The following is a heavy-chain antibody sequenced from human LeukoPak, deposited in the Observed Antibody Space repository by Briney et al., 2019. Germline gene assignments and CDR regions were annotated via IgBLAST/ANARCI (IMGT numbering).Heavy chain of an antibody. Sequence: PGGSLRLSCAASGFTFSSYAMSWVRQAPGKGLEWVSAISGSGGSTYYADSVKGRFTISRDNSKNTLYLQMNSLRAEDTAVYYCAKDLVGATYLYYYYYYGMDVWGQGTTVTVSS. J-gene: IGHJ6*02. D-gene: IGHD1-26*01. CDR1: GFTFSSYA. CDR3: AKDLVGATYLYYYYYYGMDV. V-gene: IGHV3-23*01. CDR2: ISGSGGST.